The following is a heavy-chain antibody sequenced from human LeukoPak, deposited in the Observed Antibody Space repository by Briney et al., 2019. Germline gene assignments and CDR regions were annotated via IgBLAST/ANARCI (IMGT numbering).Heavy chain of an antibody. CDR3: ARVREQLKDAFDI. J-gene: IGHJ3*02. V-gene: IGHV1-2*06. CDR1: GYTFTGYY. CDR2: INPNSGGT. Sequence: ASVKVSCKASGYTFTGYYMHWVRQAPGQGLEWMGRINPNSGGTNYAQKFQGRVTMTRDTSISTACMELSRLRSDDTAVYYCARVREQLKDAFDIWGQGTMVTVSS. D-gene: IGHD2-2*01.